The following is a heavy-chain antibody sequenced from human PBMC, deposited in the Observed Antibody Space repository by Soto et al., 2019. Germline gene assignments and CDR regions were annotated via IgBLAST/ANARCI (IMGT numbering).Heavy chain of an antibody. CDR1: GFNFNSYT. J-gene: IGHJ4*02. Sequence: EVQLVESGGGLVKPGGSLRLSCAASGFNFNSYTINWVRQAPGKRLEWLSSISSSGYIFSTDSVRGRFTISRDNAKNSVYLQMNRLGVDDTAVYYCVKWNGFGDHWGPGTLVTVSS. CDR3: VKWNGFGDH. CDR2: ISSSGYI. V-gene: IGHV3-21*04. D-gene: IGHD1-1*01.